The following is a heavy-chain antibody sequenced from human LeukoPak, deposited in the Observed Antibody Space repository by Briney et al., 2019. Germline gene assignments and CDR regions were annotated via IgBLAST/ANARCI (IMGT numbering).Heavy chain of an antibody. CDR3: ARDLYYYDSSGYPVIDY. Sequence: PSETLSLTCTVSGGSISSYYWSWIRQPAGKGLEWIGRIYTSGRTNYNPSLKSRVTMSVDTSKNQFSLKLSSVTAADTAVYYCARDLYYYDSSGYPVIDYWGQGTLVTVSS. J-gene: IGHJ4*02. CDR2: IYTSGRT. CDR1: GGSISSYY. V-gene: IGHV4-4*07. D-gene: IGHD3-22*01.